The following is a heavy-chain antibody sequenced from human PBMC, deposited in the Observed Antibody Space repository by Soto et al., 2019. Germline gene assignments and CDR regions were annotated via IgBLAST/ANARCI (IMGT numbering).Heavy chain of an antibody. D-gene: IGHD6-13*01. CDR1: GFTFSSYW. CDR3: ARCGAAAD. J-gene: IGHJ4*02. V-gene: IGHV3-74*01. Sequence: EVQLVESGGGLVQPGGSLRLSCAASGFTFSSYWMHWVHQAPGKGLVWVSRINSDGSSTSYADSVKGRFTSSRDNAKNTLYLHMNSLRAEGTGVYYCARCGAAADWGQGTLVTVAS. CDR2: INSDGSST.